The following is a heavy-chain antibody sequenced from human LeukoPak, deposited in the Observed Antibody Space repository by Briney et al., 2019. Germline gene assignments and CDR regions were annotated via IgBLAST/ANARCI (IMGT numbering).Heavy chain of an antibody. CDR1: GFTFSSYE. V-gene: IGHV3-48*03. J-gene: IGHJ6*02. CDR2: ISSSGSTI. D-gene: IGHD5-12*01. CDR3: AREDQVATGPGYYYGMDV. Sequence: GGSLRLSCAASGFTFSSYEMNWVRQAPGKGLEWVSYISSSGSTIYYADSVKGRFTISRDNAKNSLYLQMNSLRAEDTAVYYCAREDQVATGPGYYYGMDVWAKGPRSPSP.